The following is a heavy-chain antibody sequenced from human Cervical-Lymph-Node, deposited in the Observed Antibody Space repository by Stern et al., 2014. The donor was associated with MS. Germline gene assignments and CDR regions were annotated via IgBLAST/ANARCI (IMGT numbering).Heavy chain of an antibody. V-gene: IGHV4-59*01. CDR1: GGTTNDYY. CDR2: VSHSGDT. J-gene: IGHJ4*02. Sequence: QVQLQQSGPGLVKPSETLSLTCTVSGGTTNDYYWTWIRQPPGKGLEWIGYVSHSGDTNYNPALKRRVSMSVDTSKNQFSQNLTSVTAADTAVYYCGRDPDYWGQGTLFAVSS. CDR3: GRDPDY.